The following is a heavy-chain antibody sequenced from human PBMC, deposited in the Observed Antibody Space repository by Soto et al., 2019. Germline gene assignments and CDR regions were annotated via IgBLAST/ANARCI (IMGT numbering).Heavy chain of an antibody. Sequence: GGSLRLSCAASGFTFSSYAMHWVRQAPGKGLEWVAVISYDGSNKYYADSVKGRFTISRDNTKNTLYLQMNSLRAEDTAVYYCARVPRIAAAGTMQGIDYWGQGTLVTVSS. V-gene: IGHV3-30-3*01. CDR2: ISYDGSNK. D-gene: IGHD6-13*01. CDR1: GFTFSSYA. J-gene: IGHJ4*02. CDR3: ARVPRIAAAGTMQGIDY.